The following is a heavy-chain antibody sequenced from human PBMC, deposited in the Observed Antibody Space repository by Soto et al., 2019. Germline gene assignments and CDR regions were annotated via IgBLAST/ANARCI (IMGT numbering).Heavy chain of an antibody. V-gene: IGHV3-73*02. J-gene: IGHJ3*02. Sequence: EVQLVESGGGLVQPGGSLKLSCAASGVTFSGSAMHWVRQASGKGLEWVGRIRSKANSYATAYAASVKGRFTISRDDSKNTAYLQMNSLKTEDTAVYYCTSRPYGDYAFDAFDIWGQGTMVTVSS. CDR1: GVTFSGSA. CDR2: IRSKANSYAT. CDR3: TSRPYGDYAFDAFDI. D-gene: IGHD4-17*01.